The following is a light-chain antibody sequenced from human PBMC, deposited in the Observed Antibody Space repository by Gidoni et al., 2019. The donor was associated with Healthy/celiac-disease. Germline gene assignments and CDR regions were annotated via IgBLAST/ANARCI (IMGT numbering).Light chain of an antibody. J-gene: IGKJ2*01. Sequence: DIQMPQSPSTLSASVGDRVTITCRASRSISSWLAWYQQKPGKAPKRLNYKASSLESGVPSRFSGSGSGTEFALTISSLQPDDFATYYCQQYNSYSLFGQGTKLEIK. CDR3: QQYNSYSL. CDR2: KAS. CDR1: RSISSW. V-gene: IGKV1-5*03.